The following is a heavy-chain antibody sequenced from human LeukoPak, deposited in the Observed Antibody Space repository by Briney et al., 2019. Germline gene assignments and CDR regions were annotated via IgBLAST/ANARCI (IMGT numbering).Heavy chain of an antibody. V-gene: IGHV4-61*02. CDR2: IYTSGST. CDR1: GGSISSGSYY. J-gene: IGHJ4*02. Sequence: SETLSLTCTVSGGSISSGSYYWSWIRQPAGKGLEWIGRIYTSGSTNYNPSLKSRVTISVDTSKNQFSLKLSSVTAADTAVYYCARDQGWGSDYWGQGTLVTVSS. CDR3: ARDQGWGSDY. D-gene: IGHD7-27*01.